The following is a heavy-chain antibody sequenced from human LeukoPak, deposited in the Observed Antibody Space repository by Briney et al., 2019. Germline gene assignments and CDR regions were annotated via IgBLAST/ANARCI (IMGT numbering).Heavy chain of an antibody. CDR3: ARDSIVGATYFDY. D-gene: IGHD1-26*01. CDR2: ISSSGSTI. V-gene: IGHV3-48*01. Sequence: GGSLRLSCVASGFVFSSYNMNWVRQAPGKGLDWVSYISSSGSTIYYSDSVKGRFTISRDNARNSLYLQMNSLRAEDTAVYYCARDSIVGATYFDYWGQGTLVTVSS. CDR1: GFVFSSYN. J-gene: IGHJ4*02.